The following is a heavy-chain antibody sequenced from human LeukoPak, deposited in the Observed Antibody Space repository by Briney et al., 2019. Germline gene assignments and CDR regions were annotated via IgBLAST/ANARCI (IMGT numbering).Heavy chain of an antibody. Sequence: SETLSLTCTVSGGSISSYYWGWIRQPPGKGLEWIGSIYYSGSTYYNPSLKSRVTISVDTSKNQFSLKLSSVTAADTAVYYCARSPTRPSLRFLEWLLEWFDPWGQGTLVTVSS. V-gene: IGHV4-39*01. D-gene: IGHD3-3*01. J-gene: IGHJ5*02. CDR3: ARSPTRPSLRFLEWLLEWFDP. CDR1: GGSISSYY. CDR2: IYYSGST.